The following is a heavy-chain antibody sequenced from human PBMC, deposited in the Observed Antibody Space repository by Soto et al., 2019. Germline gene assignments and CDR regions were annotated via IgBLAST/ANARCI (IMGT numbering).Heavy chain of an antibody. CDR2: INHSGST. CDR1: GGSFSGYY. Sequence: QVQLQQWGAGLLKPSETLSLTCAVYGGSFSGYYWSWIRQPPGKGLEWIGEINHSGSTNYNPSLKRRLTISLDTSENQFSLKLSSVTAADTAVYYCARRAARGWFDPWGQGTLVTVSS. D-gene: IGHD6-13*01. CDR3: ARRAARGWFDP. V-gene: IGHV4-34*01. J-gene: IGHJ5*02.